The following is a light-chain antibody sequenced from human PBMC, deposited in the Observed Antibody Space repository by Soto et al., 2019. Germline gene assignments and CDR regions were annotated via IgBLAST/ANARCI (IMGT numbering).Light chain of an antibody. J-gene: IGKJ4*01. Sequence: ENVLTQSPVTLSLSPGERATLSCRASQSVTSFLAWYQQKPGQAPRLLIYDVSRRATGIPARFSGSGSGTDFSLTISSLEPEDFAVYYCQQRSNWPLTFGGGTKVEIK. V-gene: IGKV3-11*01. CDR3: QQRSNWPLT. CDR1: QSVTSF. CDR2: DVS.